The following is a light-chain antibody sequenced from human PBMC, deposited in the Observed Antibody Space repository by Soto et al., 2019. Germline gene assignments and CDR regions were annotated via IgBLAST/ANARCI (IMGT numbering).Light chain of an antibody. CDR3: NSYTRSNTRV. V-gene: IGLV2-14*01. CDR2: DVT. CDR1: SSDVGGYNY. Sequence: QSALTQPASVSGSPGQSITISCTGTSSDVGGYNYVSWYQQHPGKAPKLVIYDVTNRPSGVSDRFSGSKSGNTASLTISGLQAEDEADYYCNSYTRSNTRVFGGGTKLTVL. J-gene: IGLJ2*01.